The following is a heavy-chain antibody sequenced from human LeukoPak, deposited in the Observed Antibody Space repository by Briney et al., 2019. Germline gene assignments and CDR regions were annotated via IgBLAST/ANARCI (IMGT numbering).Heavy chain of an antibody. CDR2: ISSITSYI. CDR3: ARDYSGENVFDI. V-gene: IGHV3-21*01. D-gene: IGHD3-16*01. Sequence: TGGSLRLSCAASGFTFSSYSMNWVRQAPGKGLEWVSSISSITSYIYYADSVKGRFTISRDNAKNSLYLQMNSLRAEDTAVYYCARDYSGENVFDIWGQGTTVTVSS. J-gene: IGHJ3*02. CDR1: GFTFSSYS.